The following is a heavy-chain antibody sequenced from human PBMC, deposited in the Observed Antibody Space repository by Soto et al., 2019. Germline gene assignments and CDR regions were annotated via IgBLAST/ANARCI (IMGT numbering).Heavy chain of an antibody. D-gene: IGHD3-9*01. V-gene: IGHV4-4*02. CDR2: IYHSGST. J-gene: IGHJ4*02. CDR3: ARSITFDWLFFDN. CDR1: GGSISRSNW. Sequence: SETLSLTCAVSGGSISRSNWWSWVRQPPGKGLEWIGEIYHSGSTNYNPSLKSRVTISVHKSKNQFSLNLSSLTAADTAVYYCARSITFDWLFFDNWGQGTLVTVSS.